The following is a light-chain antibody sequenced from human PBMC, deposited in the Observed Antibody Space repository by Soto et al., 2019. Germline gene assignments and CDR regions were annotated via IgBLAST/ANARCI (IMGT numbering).Light chain of an antibody. CDR3: QVWDSSTLVV. Sequence: SYELTQPLSVSVALGQTARITCGGNNIGSKNVHWYQQKPGQAPELVIYRDSNRPSGIPERFSGSNSGNTATLTISRAQAGDEADYYCQVWDSSTLVVFGGGTKLTVL. CDR2: RDS. CDR1: NIGSKN. V-gene: IGLV3-9*01. J-gene: IGLJ2*01.